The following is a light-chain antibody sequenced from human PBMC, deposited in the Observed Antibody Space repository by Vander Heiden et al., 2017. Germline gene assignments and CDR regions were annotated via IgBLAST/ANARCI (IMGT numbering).Light chain of an antibody. Sequence: DIVMTQSPDSLAVSLGERATINCKSSQSVLYSSNNKNYLAWYQQKPGQPPKLLIYWASTRESGVPDRLSGSGSGTDFTLTISSLQAEDVAVYYCQQYDTTPWTFGQGTKVEIK. CDR2: WAS. J-gene: IGKJ1*01. V-gene: IGKV4-1*01. CDR3: QQYDTTPWT. CDR1: QSVLYSSNNKNY.